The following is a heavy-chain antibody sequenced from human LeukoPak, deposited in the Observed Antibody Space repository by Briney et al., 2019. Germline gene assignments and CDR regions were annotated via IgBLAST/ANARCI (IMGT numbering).Heavy chain of an antibody. J-gene: IGHJ4*02. CDR2: INSDGSST. CDR3: ARGSGRDFWSGYQAFDY. D-gene: IGHD3-3*01. CDR1: GFTFSSYW. V-gene: IGHV3-74*01. Sequence: GVLRLSCAASGFTFSSYWMHWVRQAPGKGLVWVSRINSDGSSTSYADSVKGRFTISRDNAKNTLYLQMNSLRAEDTAVYYCARGSGRDFWSGYQAFDYWGQGTLVTVSS.